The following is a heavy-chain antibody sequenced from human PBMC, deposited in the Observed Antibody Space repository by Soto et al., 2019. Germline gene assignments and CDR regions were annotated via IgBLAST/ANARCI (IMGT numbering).Heavy chain of an antibody. CDR1: GGSISSSSYY. CDR2: VYYGGST. CDR3: AGGDYYHSSFNDFSYYTMDT. V-gene: IGHV4-39*01. D-gene: IGHD3-22*01. Sequence: SETLSLTCTVSGGSISSSSYYWGWIRQPPGKGLEWIGNVYYGGSTYYNPSLKSRVTISVETSKSQFSLKLSSVTAADTAVYYCAGGDYYHSSFNDFSYYTMDTWCQETAVTLSS. J-gene: IGHJ6*02.